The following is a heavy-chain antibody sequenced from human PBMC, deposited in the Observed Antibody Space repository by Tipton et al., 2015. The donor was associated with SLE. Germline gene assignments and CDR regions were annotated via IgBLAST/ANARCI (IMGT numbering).Heavy chain of an antibody. CDR3: VKARGRIPDY. CDR1: GFTFSTYL. J-gene: IGHJ4*02. V-gene: IGHV3-7*01. CDR2: IKEDGSEK. Sequence: SLRLSCAAAGFTFSTYLMICGRHAPGKGREWVANIKEDGSEKYYVDSVKGRFTISRDNAKNSLYLQMNSLRAEDTAVYYCVKARGRIPDYWGQGTLVTVSS.